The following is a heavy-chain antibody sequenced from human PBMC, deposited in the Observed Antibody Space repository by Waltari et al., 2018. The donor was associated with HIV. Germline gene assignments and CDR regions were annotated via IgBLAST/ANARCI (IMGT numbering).Heavy chain of an antibody. Sequence: EVLLVESGGGLVQPGGSLRLSCTASGFMFTSYWMSWVRQAPGKGLEWVANKKQDGSEKYYVDSWKGRFTISRDNAKNSLYLQMNSLRAEDTAMYYCATSRTFDYWGQGTLVTVSS. CDR3: ATSRTFDY. J-gene: IGHJ4*02. CDR1: GFMFTSYW. V-gene: IGHV3-7*01. D-gene: IGHD2-2*01. CDR2: KKQDGSEK.